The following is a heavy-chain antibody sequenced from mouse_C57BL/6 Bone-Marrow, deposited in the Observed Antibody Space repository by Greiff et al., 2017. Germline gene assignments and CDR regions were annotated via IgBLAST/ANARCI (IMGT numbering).Heavy chain of an antibody. V-gene: IGHV14-2*01. CDR2: IDPEDGET. J-gene: IGHJ4*01. Sequence: EVQLVESGAELVKPGASVKLSCTASGFNFKDYYMHWVKQRTEQGLEWIGRIDPEDGETKYAPKFQGKATITADTSSNTAYLQLSSQTYEDAAFYWCDMPAERYYAMDYWGQGTSVTVSA. CDR1: GFNFKDYY. CDR3: DMPAERYYAMDY.